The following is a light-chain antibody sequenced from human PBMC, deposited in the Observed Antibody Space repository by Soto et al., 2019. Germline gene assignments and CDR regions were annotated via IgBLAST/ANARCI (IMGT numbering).Light chain of an antibody. CDR2: GAS. CDR3: QQYTYSPEWT. Sequence: EIVLTQSPGTLSLSPGERATLSCRASQSVSIIHSAWYQQKPGQAPRLLIYGASSRAAGIPDRFSGSGSGTDFTLTISRLEPEDFAMYYCQQYTYSPEWTFGQGTKVEIK. V-gene: IGKV3-20*01. CDR1: QSVSIIH. J-gene: IGKJ1*01.